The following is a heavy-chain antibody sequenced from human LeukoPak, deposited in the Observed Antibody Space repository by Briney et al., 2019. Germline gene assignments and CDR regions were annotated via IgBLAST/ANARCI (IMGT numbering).Heavy chain of an antibody. Sequence: GGSLRLSCAASGFTFSDYYMSWLRQAPGGGLEWVSYISSSGSTKHYADSVKGRFTISRDNAKNSLYLQMNSLRAEDTAVYYCAPKLYCFDHWGQGTLVTVSS. V-gene: IGHV3-11*01. CDR2: ISSSGSTK. J-gene: IGHJ4*02. CDR3: APKLYCFDH. CDR1: GFTFSDYY. D-gene: IGHD2-15*01.